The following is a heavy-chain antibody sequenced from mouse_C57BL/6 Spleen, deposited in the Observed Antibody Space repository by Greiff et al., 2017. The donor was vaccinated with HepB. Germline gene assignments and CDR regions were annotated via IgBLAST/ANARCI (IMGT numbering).Heavy chain of an antibody. V-gene: IGHV1-61*01. CDR3: AREGDDGYYSAY. CDR1: GYTFTSYW. D-gene: IGHD2-3*01. Sequence: VQLQQPGAELVRPGSSVKLSCKASGYTFTSYWMDWVKQRPGQGLEWIGNIYPSDSETHYNQKFKDKATLTVDKSSSTAYMQLSSLTSEDSAVYYCAREGDDGYYSAYWGQGTLVTVSA. J-gene: IGHJ3*01. CDR2: IYPSDSET.